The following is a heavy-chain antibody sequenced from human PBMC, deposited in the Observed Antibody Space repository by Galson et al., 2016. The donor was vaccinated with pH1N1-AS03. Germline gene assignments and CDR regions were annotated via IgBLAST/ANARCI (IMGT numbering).Heavy chain of an antibody. D-gene: IGHD6-6*01. V-gene: IGHV2-70*04. CDR1: GFSVTKSGMR. CDR2: LDWDDDK. Sequence: PALVTPTQTLTLTCSLSGFSVTKSGMRVSWLRQSPGKALEWLARLDWDDDKVYRPSLQTRLAITMDTSRNQIVLTMTHMGPADTATYFCARRPVLVSDAFDLWGEGSMGTVSS. J-gene: IGHJ3*01. CDR3: ARRPVLVSDAFDL.